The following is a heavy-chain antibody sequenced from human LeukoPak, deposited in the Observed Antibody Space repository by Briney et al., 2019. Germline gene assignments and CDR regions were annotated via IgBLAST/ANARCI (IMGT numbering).Heavy chain of an antibody. CDR2: ISSSGSTI. J-gene: IGHJ6*02. Sequence: PGGSLRLSCAAPGFTFSDYYMSWIRQAPGKGLEWVSYISSSGSTIYYADSVKGRFTISRDNAKNSLYLQMNSLRAEDTAVYYCARDPSVDTAMLYYYGMDVWGQGTAVTVSS. CDR1: GFTFSDYY. CDR3: ARDPSVDTAMLYYYGMDV. D-gene: IGHD5-18*01. V-gene: IGHV3-11*04.